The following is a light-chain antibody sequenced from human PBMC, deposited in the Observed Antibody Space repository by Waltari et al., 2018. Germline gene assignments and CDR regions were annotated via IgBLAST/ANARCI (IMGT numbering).Light chain of an antibody. CDR3: QKYDRLPVT. V-gene: IGKV3-20*01. CDR1: QSVRKY. CDR2: ETS. J-gene: IGKJ1*01. Sequence: EIVLTQSPGTLSLSPGERATLSCRASQSVRKYLAWYQQKPGQAPRLLIYETSIRATGIPDRFSGSGFGTDFSLTISSLDPEDFAVYFCQKYDRLPVTFGQGTRVEIK.